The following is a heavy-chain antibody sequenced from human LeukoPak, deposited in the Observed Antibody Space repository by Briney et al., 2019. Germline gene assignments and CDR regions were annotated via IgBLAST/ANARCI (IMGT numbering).Heavy chain of an antibody. Sequence: GGSLRLSCAASGFTFSSYAMSWVRQAPGKGLEWVSAISGSGGSTYYADSVKGRFTISRDNSKNTLYLQMNSLRAEDTAVYYCAKRKRGGIAAAGVDYGGQGPLVPVPS. CDR3: AKRKRGGIAAAGVDY. V-gene: IGHV3-23*01. CDR1: GFTFSSYA. J-gene: IGHJ4*02. D-gene: IGHD6-13*01. CDR2: ISGSGGST.